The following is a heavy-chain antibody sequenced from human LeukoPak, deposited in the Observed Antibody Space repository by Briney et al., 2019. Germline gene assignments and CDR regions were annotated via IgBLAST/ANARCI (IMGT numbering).Heavy chain of an antibody. V-gene: IGHV3-30*04. D-gene: IGHD6-19*01. Sequence: GRSLRLSCAASGFTFSSYAMHWVRQAPGKGLEWVAVISYDGSNKYYADSVKGRFTISRDNSKNTLYLQMNSLRAEDTAVYYCARDAVDQYYYYYMDVWGKGTTVTVSS. CDR2: ISYDGSNK. J-gene: IGHJ6*03. CDR3: ARDAVDQYYYYYMDV. CDR1: GFTFSSYA.